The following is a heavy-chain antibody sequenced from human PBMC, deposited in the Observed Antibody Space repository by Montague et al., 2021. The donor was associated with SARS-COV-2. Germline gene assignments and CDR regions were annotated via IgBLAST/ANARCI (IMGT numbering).Heavy chain of an antibody. J-gene: IGHJ4*02. Sequence: PALVKTTQTLTLTCTFSGFSLSTSGMCVSWIRQPPGKALEWLAVIDWXDDKSYSTSLKTRLTISKDTSKNQVVLTMTNMDPVDTATYYCARMPDQVWLDYCGQGILVTVSS. CDR2: IDWXDDK. CDR1: GFSLSTSGMC. CDR3: ARMPDQVWLDY. V-gene: IGHV2-70*01. D-gene: IGHD5-18*01.